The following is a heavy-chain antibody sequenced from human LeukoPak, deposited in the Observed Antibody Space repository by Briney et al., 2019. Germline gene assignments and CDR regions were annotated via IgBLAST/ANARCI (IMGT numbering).Heavy chain of an antibody. CDR2: IIPIFGSA. J-gene: IGHJ4*02. D-gene: IGHD3-22*01. CDR1: GGTFNKYA. CDR3: ARGDMEYYYDSSGYYAVYDSFDF. Sequence: SVKVSCKASGGTFNKYAISWVRQAPGQGLEWMGRIIPIFGSAKYSDKFQGRVTFTADKSTATAYMEMSRLRSEDTAVYFCARGDMEYYYDSSGYYAVYDSFDFWGQGTLVTVSA. V-gene: IGHV1-69*06.